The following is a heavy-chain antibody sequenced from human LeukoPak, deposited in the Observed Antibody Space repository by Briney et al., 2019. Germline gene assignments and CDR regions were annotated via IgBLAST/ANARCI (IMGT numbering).Heavy chain of an antibody. CDR2: MKPNSGNT. D-gene: IGHD2-15*01. J-gene: IGHJ4*01. Sequence: PWASLKVSCKASGYTFTSYDISWVRQATGQGLEWMGWMKPNSGNTGYAQKFQGRVTMTRNTSISTAYMELSSLRSEDTAVYYCARPRRYCSGGSCYYFDYWGQGTMVTVSS. V-gene: IGHV1-8*01. CDR1: GYTFTSYD. CDR3: ARPRRYCSGGSCYYFDY.